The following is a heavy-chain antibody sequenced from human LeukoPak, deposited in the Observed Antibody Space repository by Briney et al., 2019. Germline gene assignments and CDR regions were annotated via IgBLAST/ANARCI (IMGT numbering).Heavy chain of an antibody. CDR2: IYHSGST. D-gene: IGHD2-2*01. V-gene: IGHV4-38-2*01. Sequence: PSETLSLTCGVSGYSISSGYYWDWLRQPPGKGLEWIGSIYHSGSTYYNPSLKSRVTISVDTSKNQFSLRLSSVTAADTAMYYCARPLAGTSNWDWGQGTLVTVSS. CDR1: GYSISSGYY. CDR3: ARPLAGTSNWD. J-gene: IGHJ4*02.